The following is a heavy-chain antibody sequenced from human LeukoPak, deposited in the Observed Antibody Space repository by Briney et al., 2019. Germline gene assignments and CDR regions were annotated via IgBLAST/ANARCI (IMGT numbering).Heavy chain of an antibody. J-gene: IGHJ5*02. Sequence: PSETLSLTCSVSGGTIISEYWSWIRQPPGKGLEWIGYIYYSGGTNYNPSLKSRVTISVDTSKNQFSLKLSSVTAADTAVYYCAREVPSITAAGSRENWYDPSGDGTLVTVSS. V-gene: IGHV4-59*01. CDR1: GGTIISEY. CDR3: AREVPSITAAGSRENWYDP. D-gene: IGHD6-13*01. CDR2: IYYSGGT.